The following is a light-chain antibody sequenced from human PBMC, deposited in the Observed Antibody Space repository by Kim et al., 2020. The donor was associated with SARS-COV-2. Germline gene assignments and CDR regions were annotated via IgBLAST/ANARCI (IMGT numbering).Light chain of an antibody. CDR2: DVS. CDR3: CSYAGTYTWV. Sequence: GQSATCPGTRTSRSISGYNWFSCYQQIPGKAPKLMIYDVSNRPSGVPDRFSGSKSGNTASLTISGLQAEDEADYYCCSYAGTYTWVFGGGTKLTVL. CDR1: SRSISGYNW. V-gene: IGLV2-11*01. J-gene: IGLJ3*02.